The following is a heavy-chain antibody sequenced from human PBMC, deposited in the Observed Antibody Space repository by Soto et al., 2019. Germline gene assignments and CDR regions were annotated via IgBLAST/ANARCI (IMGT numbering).Heavy chain of an antibody. Sequence: GEPLKISCKGSGYSFTSYWIGWVRQMPGKGLEWMGIIYPGDSDTRYSPSFQGQVTISADKSISTAYLQWSSLKASDTAMYYCARLEMVYSSSRWFDPWGQGTLVTVSS. CDR1: GYSFTSYW. CDR3: ARLEMVYSSSRWFDP. J-gene: IGHJ5*02. V-gene: IGHV5-51*01. CDR2: IYPGDSDT. D-gene: IGHD6-6*01.